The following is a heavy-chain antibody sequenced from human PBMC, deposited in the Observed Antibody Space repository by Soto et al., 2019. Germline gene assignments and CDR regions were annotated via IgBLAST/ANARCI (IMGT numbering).Heavy chain of an antibody. V-gene: IGHV4-38-2*02. CDR1: GYSISTGFN. CDR2: IYHSGST. CDR3: ARDWGTGVYQLDS. D-gene: IGHD2-2*01. Sequence: SETLSLTCAVSGYSISTGFNWAWIRQPPGKGLEWIGSIYHSGSTYYNLSLKSRVTISSDASKNQISLKLSSVTAADTALYYCARDWGTGVYQLDSWGQGTLVTVSS. J-gene: IGHJ4*02.